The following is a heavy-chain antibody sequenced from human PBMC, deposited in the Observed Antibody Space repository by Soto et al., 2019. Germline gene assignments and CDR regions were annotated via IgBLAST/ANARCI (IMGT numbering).Heavy chain of an antibody. D-gene: IGHD6-13*01. J-gene: IGHJ4*02. CDR1: GGSISSSSYY. V-gene: IGHV4-39*01. CDR3: AREDSSSWYRFDY. Sequence: SETLSLTCTVSGGSISSSSYYWGWIRQPPGKGLEWIGSIYYSGSTYYNTSLKSRVTISVDTSKNQFSLKLSSVTAADTAVYYCAREDSSSWYRFDYWGQGTLVTVSS. CDR2: IYYSGST.